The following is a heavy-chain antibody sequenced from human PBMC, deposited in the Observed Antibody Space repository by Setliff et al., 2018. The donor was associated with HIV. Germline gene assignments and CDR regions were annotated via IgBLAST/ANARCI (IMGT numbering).Heavy chain of an antibody. CDR3: ARVKSGTLGGYVDY. V-gene: IGHV4-39*07. CDR1: GGSISNSNYF. J-gene: IGHJ4*02. CDR2: AGSADYGGNA. D-gene: IGHD3-16*01. Sequence: SETLSLTCTVSGGSISNSNYFWDWIRQPPGKGLEWIGSAGSADYGGNAYYNPSLKSRVTISVETSKNQFSLRLSSVTAADTAVYFCARVKSGTLGGYVDYWGQGTLVTVSS.